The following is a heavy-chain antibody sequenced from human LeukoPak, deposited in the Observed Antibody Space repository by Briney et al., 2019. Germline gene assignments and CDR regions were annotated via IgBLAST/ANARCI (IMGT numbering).Heavy chain of an antibody. J-gene: IGHJ5*02. CDR1: GYTFTSYY. Sequence: ASVKVSCKASGYTFTSYYMHWVGQAPGQGLEWMGIINPSGGSTSYAQKFQGRVTMTRDMSTSTVYMGLSSLRSEDTAVYYCAREAAMVRSYNWFDPWGQGTLVTVSS. D-gene: IGHD3-10*01. V-gene: IGHV1-46*01. CDR3: AREAAMVRSYNWFDP. CDR2: INPSGGST.